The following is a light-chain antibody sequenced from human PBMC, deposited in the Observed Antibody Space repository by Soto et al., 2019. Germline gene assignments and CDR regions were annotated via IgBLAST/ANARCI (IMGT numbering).Light chain of an antibody. J-gene: IGLJ2*01. CDR3: AAWDDSLNGLV. Sequence: QAVVTQPPSASGTPGQRVTISCSGSRSNIGSNTVNWYQQFPGTAPKLLIYSNNQRPSGVPDRFSGSKSGTSASLAISGLQSDDEADYYCAAWDDSLNGLVFGGGTKLTVL. CDR2: SNN. V-gene: IGLV1-44*01. CDR1: RSNIGSNT.